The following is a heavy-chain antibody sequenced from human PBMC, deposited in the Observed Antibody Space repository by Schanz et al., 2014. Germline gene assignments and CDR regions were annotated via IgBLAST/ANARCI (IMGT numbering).Heavy chain of an antibody. CDR2: ISGSGGNT. CDR1: GFTFRGYA. V-gene: IGHV3-23*01. J-gene: IGHJ4*02. D-gene: IGHD1-26*01. Sequence: EVQLLESGGGLVQPGGSLRLSCAASGFTFRGYAMSWVRQAPGRGLEWVSIISGSGGNTYYADAVRGRFTISRDNSKTTVYLQMHSLRAEDTAVYYCARDHTTESYYSAGPPIDYWGQGTLLTVSS. CDR3: ARDHTTESYYSAGPPIDY.